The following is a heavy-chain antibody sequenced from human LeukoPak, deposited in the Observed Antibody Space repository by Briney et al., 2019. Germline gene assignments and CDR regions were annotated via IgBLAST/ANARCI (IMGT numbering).Heavy chain of an antibody. CDR1: GGSINTPNYY. D-gene: IGHD3-10*01. V-gene: IGHV4-39*07. CDR3: ARDTYYYGSGTDKTYYYYMDV. J-gene: IGHJ6*03. Sequence: SETLSLTCTVSGGSINTPNYYWGWIRQPPGKGLEWIGSIYYSGSTYYNPSLKSRVTISVDTSKNQFSLKLSSVTAADTAVYYCARDTYYYGSGTDKTYYYYMDVWGKGTTVTVSS. CDR2: IYYSGST.